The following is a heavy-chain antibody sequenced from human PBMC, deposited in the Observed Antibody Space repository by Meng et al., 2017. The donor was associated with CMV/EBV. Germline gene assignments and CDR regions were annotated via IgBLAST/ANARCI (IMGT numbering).Heavy chain of an antibody. CDR1: GFTFRSYA. Sequence: GGSLRPSCAASGFTFRSYALSWVRQAPGKGLEWVSAISGSGGITYYADSVKGRFTISRDKSKNTLYLQMNSLRAEDTAVYYCAKELPHIFPNYYYGMDVWGQGTTVTVSS. V-gene: IGHV3-23*01. CDR2: ISGSGGIT. J-gene: IGHJ6*02. CDR3: AKELPHIFPNYYYGMDV.